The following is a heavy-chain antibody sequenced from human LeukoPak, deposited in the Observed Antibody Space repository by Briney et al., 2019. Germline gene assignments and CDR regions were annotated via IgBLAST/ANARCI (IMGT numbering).Heavy chain of an antibody. V-gene: IGHV3-48*03. Sequence: PGGSLRLSCAASGFTFSSYETNWVRQAPGKGLEWVSYVSSSGSTIYYADSVKGRFTISRDNSKNTLYLQMNSLRAEDTAVYYCARVMGRYCSSTSCYVDYWGQGTLVTVSS. CDR2: VSSSGSTI. J-gene: IGHJ4*02. D-gene: IGHD2-2*01. CDR3: ARVMGRYCSSTSCYVDY. CDR1: GFTFSSYE.